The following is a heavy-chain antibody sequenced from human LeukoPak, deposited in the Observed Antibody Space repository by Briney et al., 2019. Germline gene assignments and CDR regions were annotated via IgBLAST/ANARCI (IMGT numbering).Heavy chain of an antibody. V-gene: IGHV3-53*01. Sequence: GGSLRLSFAAPGFTVSSNYMSWVRQAPGKGLEWVSVIYSGGSTYYADSVKGRFTISRDNSKNTLYLQMNSLRAEDTAVYYCARGPQIRDFWSGNYYYYGMDVWGQGTTVTVSS. J-gene: IGHJ6*02. CDR1: GFTVSSNY. D-gene: IGHD3-3*01. CDR2: IYSGGST. CDR3: ARGPQIRDFWSGNYYYYGMDV.